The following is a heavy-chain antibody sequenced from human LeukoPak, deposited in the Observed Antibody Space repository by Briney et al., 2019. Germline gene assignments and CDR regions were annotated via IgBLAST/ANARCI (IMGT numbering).Heavy chain of an antibody. CDR1: GFTFSSHW. CDR2: INHSGST. D-gene: IGHD3-10*01. V-gene: IGHV4-34*01. J-gene: IGHJ6*03. CDR3: ARGRGYGSGSYVSWGRYYYYMDV. Sequence: GSLRLSCAASGFTFSSHWMSWVRQPPGKGLEWIGEINHSGSTNYNPSLKSRVTISVDTSKNQFSLKLSSVTAADTAVYYCARGRGYGSGSYVSWGRYYYYMDVWGKGTTVTVSS.